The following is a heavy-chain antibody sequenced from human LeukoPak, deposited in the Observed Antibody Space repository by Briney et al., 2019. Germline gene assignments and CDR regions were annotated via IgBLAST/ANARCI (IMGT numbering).Heavy chain of an antibody. Sequence: GGSLRLSCAGSGFTFSSYWMSWVRQAPGKGLEWVASINHNGNVNYYVDSVKGRFTISRDNAKNSLYLQMSNLRAEDTAVYFCARGGGLDVWGQGATVTVSS. D-gene: IGHD3-16*01. CDR1: GFTFSSYW. CDR3: ARGGGLDV. J-gene: IGHJ6*02. CDR2: INHNGNVN. V-gene: IGHV3-7*03.